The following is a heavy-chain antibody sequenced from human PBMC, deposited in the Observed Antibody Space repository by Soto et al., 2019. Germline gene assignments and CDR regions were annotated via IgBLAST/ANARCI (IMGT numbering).Heavy chain of an antibody. CDR1: GYTFTSYY. V-gene: IGHV1-46*01. D-gene: IGHD6-13*01. J-gene: IGHJ4*02. Sequence: AASVKVSCKASGYTFTSYYMHWVRQAPGQGLEWMGIINPSGGSTSYAQKFQGRVTMTRDTSTSTVYMELSSLRSEDTAVYYCARTLAAAGYRPFGFDYWGQGTLVTVSS. CDR2: INPSGGST. CDR3: ARTLAAAGYRPFGFDY.